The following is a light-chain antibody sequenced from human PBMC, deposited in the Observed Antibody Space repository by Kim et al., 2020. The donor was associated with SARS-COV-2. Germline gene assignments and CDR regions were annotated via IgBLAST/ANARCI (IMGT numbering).Light chain of an antibody. V-gene: IGLV3-1*01. J-gene: IGLJ3*02. CDR2: RDS. Sequence: SVSPGQTANVTCSGDDLGSHFGSWYEQRPGQSPVLLLYRDSRRPSQIPERFSGSNSGNTATLTISGTQSMDEADYYCQTWDSSRGVFGGGTQLTVL. CDR3: QTWDSSRGV. CDR1: DLGSHF.